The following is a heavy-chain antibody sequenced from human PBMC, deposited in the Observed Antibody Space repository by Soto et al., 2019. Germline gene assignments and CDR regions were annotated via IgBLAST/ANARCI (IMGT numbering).Heavy chain of an antibody. J-gene: IGHJ4*02. CDR3: ARLQTAVPHY. CDR1: GDSISGSPYY. V-gene: IGHV4-39*01. Sequence: QVQLQESGPGLVMPSETLSLTCTVSGDSISGSPYYWGWIRQPPGKRLEWIGSIFYDGYTVYTPPIKSRVTISVDTSKNQFSLKLTSVAAADTATYFCARLQTAVPHYWGQGILVTVSS. CDR2: IFYDGYT. D-gene: IGHD6-19*01.